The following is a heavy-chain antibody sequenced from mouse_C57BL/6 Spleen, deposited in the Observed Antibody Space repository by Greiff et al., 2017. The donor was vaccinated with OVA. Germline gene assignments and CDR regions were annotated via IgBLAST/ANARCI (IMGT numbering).Heavy chain of an antibody. CDR1: GYTFTDYY. J-gene: IGHJ3*01. CDR2: INPNNGGT. V-gene: IGHV1-26*01. D-gene: IGHD2-1*01. CDR3: THRVTSWFAY. Sequence: EVQLQQSGPELVKPGASVKISCKASGYTFTDYYMNWVKQSHGKSLEWIGDINPNNGGTSYNQKFKGKATLTVDKSSSTAYMELRSLTSEDSAVYCGTHRVTSWFAYWGQGTPVTVSA.